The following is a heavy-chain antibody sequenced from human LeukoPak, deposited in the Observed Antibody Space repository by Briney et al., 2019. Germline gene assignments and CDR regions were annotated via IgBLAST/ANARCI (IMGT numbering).Heavy chain of an antibody. CDR3: ARGDGYGSGTTRWMDV. J-gene: IGHJ6*02. D-gene: IGHD3-10*01. CDR2: INPKSGGT. CDR1: GYTFISYY. Sequence: ASVMVSCKASGYTFISYYIHWVRQAPGQGREWMAWINPKSGGTDHAQKFQGRVTLTRDTSISTAYMELSSLRSDDTAVYYCARGDGYGSGTTRWMDVWGQGTTVTVSS. V-gene: IGHV1-2*02.